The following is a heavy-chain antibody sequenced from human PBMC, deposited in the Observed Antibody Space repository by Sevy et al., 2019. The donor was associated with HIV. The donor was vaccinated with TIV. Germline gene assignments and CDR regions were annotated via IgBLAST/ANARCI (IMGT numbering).Heavy chain of an antibody. D-gene: IGHD3-22*01. V-gene: IGHV5-51*01. CDR2: IYPGDSDT. CDR3: ARRYYDSSGYSYYFDY. Sequence: GESLKISCKGSGYSFTSYWIGWVRQMPGKGLEWMGIIYPGDSDTRNSPSFQGQVTISADKSISTAYLQWSSLKASDTAMYYCARRYYDSSGYSYYFDYWGQGTLVTVSS. CDR1: GYSFTSYW. J-gene: IGHJ4*02.